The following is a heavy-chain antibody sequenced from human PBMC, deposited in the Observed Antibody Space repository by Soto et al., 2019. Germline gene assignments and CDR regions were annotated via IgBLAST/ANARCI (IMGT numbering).Heavy chain of an antibody. D-gene: IGHD3-10*01. V-gene: IGHV4-59*08. CDR1: GGSISSYY. CDR3: ARRWGGTFDF. J-gene: IGHJ3*01. CDR2: IYYSGTT. Sequence: QVQLQESGPGLVKPSETLSLTCTVSGGSISSYYWSWIRQPPGKGLQWIGYIYYSGTTNYNPSLKSRGTISVDTSKNQCSLKLNSVSAADTAVYYCARRWGGTFDFWGRGTMVTVSS.